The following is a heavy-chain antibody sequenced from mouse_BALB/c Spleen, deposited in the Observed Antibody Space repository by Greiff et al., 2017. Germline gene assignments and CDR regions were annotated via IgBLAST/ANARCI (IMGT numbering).Heavy chain of an antibody. J-gene: IGHJ4*01. V-gene: IGHV5-17*02. CDR2: ISSGSSTI. CDR1: GFTFSSFG. D-gene: IGHD2-13*01. CDR3: ARYGDMDY. Sequence: EVKLVESGGGLVQPGGSRKLSCAASGFTFSSFGMHWVRQAPEKGLEWVAYISSGSSTIYYADTVKGRITIARDNPKNSLFLQMTSLRSEDTAMYYCARYGDMDYWGQGTSVTVSS.